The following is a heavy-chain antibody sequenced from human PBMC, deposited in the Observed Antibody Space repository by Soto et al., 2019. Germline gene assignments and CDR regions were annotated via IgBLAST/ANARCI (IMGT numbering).Heavy chain of an antibody. Sequence: SETLSLTCTVSGGSISSSTYYWGWIRQPPGKGLEWIATISYSGSTYYNPSLKSRVTISVDTSKNQFSLKLSSVTAADTAVYYCARLYGDYSPYYFDYWGQGTLVTVSS. CDR1: GGSISSSTYY. D-gene: IGHD4-17*01. J-gene: IGHJ4*02. CDR3: ARLYGDYSPYYFDY. CDR2: ISYSGST. V-gene: IGHV4-39*07.